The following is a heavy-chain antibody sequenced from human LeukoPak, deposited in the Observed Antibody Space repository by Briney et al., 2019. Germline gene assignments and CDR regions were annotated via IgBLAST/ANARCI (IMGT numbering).Heavy chain of an antibody. V-gene: IGHV1-8*03. D-gene: IGHD6-6*01. CDR3: AKDQGIAARFGAFDI. Sequence: GASVKVSCKASGYTFTSYDINWVRQATGQGLEWMGWMNPNSGNTGYAQKFQGRVTITRNTSISTAHMELSSLRAEDTAVYYCAKDQGIAARFGAFDIWGQGTMVTVSS. CDR2: MNPNSGNT. CDR1: GYTFTSYD. J-gene: IGHJ3*02.